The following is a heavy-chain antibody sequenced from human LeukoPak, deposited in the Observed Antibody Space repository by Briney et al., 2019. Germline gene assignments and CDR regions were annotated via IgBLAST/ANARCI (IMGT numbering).Heavy chain of an antibody. CDR3: ARPRDGYNYGSDY. V-gene: IGHV3-30*03. D-gene: IGHD5-24*01. Sequence: PGGSLRLSCAASGFTFGSYGMHWVRQAPGKGLEWVAVISYDGSNKYYADSVKGRFTISRDNSKNTLYLQMNSLRAEDTAVYYCARPRDGYNYGSDYWGQGTLVTVSS. J-gene: IGHJ4*02. CDR1: GFTFGSYG. CDR2: ISYDGSNK.